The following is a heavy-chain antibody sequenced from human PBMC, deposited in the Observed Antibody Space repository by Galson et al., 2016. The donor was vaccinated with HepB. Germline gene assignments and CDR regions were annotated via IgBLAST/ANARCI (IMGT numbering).Heavy chain of an antibody. CDR1: GGTFNSYA. D-gene: IGHD6-6*01. Sequence: SVKVSCKASGGTFNSYAISWARQAPGQGLEWMGRIIPILAIANYAQKFQGRVTITADKSTSTVYMELSSLTFEDTAVYYCASPEYSSSYFYYYGMDVWGQGTTVTVSS. CDR2: IIPILAIA. CDR3: ASPEYSSSYFYYYGMDV. V-gene: IGHV1-69*04. J-gene: IGHJ6*02.